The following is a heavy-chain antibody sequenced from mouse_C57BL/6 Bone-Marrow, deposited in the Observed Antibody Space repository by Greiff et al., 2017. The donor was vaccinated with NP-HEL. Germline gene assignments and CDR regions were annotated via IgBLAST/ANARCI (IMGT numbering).Heavy chain of an antibody. CDR3: ARLYGSSACAY. V-gene: IGHV5-6*01. CDR2: ISSGGSYT. CDR1: GFTFSSYG. D-gene: IGHD1-1*01. J-gene: IGHJ3*01. Sequence: EVQLVESGGDLVKPGGSLKLSCAASGFTFSSYGMSWVRQTPDKRLEWVATISSGGSYTYYQDSVKGRFTITRDNAKNTLYLQMSSLKSEDTAMYYCARLYGSSACAYGGKETLVTVSA.